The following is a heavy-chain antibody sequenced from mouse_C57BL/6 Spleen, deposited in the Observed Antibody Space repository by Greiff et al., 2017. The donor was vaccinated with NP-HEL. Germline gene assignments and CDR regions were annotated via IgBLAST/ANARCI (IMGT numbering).Heavy chain of an antibody. CDR1: GFTFSDYG. CDR2: ISSGSSTI. Sequence: EVHLVESGGGLVKPGGSLKLSCAASGFTFSDYGMHWVRQAPEKGLEWVAYISSGSSTIYYADTVKGRFTISRDNAKNTLFLQMTSLRSEDTAMYYCARGHYGSSFAYWGQGTLVTVSA. V-gene: IGHV5-17*01. J-gene: IGHJ3*01. CDR3: ARGHYGSSFAY. D-gene: IGHD1-1*01.